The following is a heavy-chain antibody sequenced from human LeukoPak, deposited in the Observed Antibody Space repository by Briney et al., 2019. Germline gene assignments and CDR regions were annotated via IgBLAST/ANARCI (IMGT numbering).Heavy chain of an antibody. V-gene: IGHV3-23*01. J-gene: IGHJ5*02. CDR2: INDNSRNT. CDR1: GFSFSRYG. D-gene: IGHD5/OR15-5a*01. CDR3: TKDAGPVYDWFDP. Sequence: GGSLRPSCAASGFSFSRYGMAWFRQIPGKGLEWVSTINDNSRNTHYADSVKARFTISRDNSKNTLYLQMHSLRVEDTALYYCTKDAGPVYDWFDPWGPGTRVTVSS.